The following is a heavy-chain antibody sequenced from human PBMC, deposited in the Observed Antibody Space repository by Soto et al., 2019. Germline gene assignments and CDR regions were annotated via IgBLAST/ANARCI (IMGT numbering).Heavy chain of an antibody. Sequence: SETLSLTCTVSGGSISNYYWSWIRQPPGKGLEWIGYIYYSGSPNYNPSPKSRVTISVDTSKNQFSLKLSSVTAADTAVYYCARRYGSSFDIWGQGTMVTVSS. D-gene: IGHD6-19*01. J-gene: IGHJ3*02. CDR3: ARRYGSSFDI. V-gene: IGHV4-59*01. CDR2: IYYSGSP. CDR1: GGSISNYY.